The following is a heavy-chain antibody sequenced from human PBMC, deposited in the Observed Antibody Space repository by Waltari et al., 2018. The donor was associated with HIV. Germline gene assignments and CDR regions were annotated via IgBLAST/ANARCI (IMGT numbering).Heavy chain of an antibody. Sequence: QVQLVQSGAEVKKPGSSVKVSCKASGGTFSSYAISWVRQAPGQGLEWMGGIIPIFGTANYAQKFQGRVTITADKSTSTAYMELSSLRSEDTAVYYCAIFRFGICSGGSCLGPRDPPPNWFDPWGQGTLVTVSS. CDR2: IIPIFGTA. D-gene: IGHD2-15*01. J-gene: IGHJ5*02. V-gene: IGHV1-69*06. CDR3: AIFRFGICSGGSCLGPRDPPPNWFDP. CDR1: GGTFSSYA.